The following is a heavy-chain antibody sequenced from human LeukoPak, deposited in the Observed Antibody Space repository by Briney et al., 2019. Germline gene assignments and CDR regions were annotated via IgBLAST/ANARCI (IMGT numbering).Heavy chain of an antibody. V-gene: IGHV1-2*02. CDR3: ARKPTTTVTLADY. D-gene: IGHD4-17*01. J-gene: IGHJ4*02. CDR1: GYTFTGYY. CDR2: INPNSGGT. Sequence: ASVKVSCKASGYTFTGYYMHWVRQAPGQGLEWMGWINPNSGGTNYAQKFQGRVTMTRDTSVSTAYMELSSLRSEDTAVYYCARKPTTTVTLADYWGQGTLVTVSS.